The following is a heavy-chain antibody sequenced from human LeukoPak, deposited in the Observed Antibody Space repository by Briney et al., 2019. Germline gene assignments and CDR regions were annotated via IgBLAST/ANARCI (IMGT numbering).Heavy chain of an antibody. J-gene: IGHJ6*03. CDR2: IYHSGST. V-gene: IGHV4-4*02. D-gene: IGHD2-2*01. CDR1: GGSISSSNW. Sequence: SETLPLTCAVSGGSISSSNWWSWVRQPPGKGLEWIGEIYHSGSTNYNPSLKSRVTISVDKSKNQFSLKLSSVTAADTAVYYCAGKYCSSTSCYEYPGDYYYYMDVWGKGTTVTVSS. CDR3: AGKYCSSTSCYEYPGDYYYYMDV.